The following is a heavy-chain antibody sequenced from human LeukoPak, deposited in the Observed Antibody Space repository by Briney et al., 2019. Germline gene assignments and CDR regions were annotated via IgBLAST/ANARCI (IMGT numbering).Heavy chain of an antibody. CDR2: IYHCGNT. CDR3: ARRGPGYCSGGRCFGWFDS. V-gene: IGHV4-30-4*01. Sequence: SQTLSLTCTVSGGSINSDYYWSWFRQSPGKGLEWIAYIYHCGNTYYNPSLKSRVTMSVDTSTNRFSLRLSYVTAADTAVYYCARRGPGYCSGGRCFGWFDSWGQGTLVTVSS. CDR1: GGSINSDYY. D-gene: IGHD2-15*01. J-gene: IGHJ5*01.